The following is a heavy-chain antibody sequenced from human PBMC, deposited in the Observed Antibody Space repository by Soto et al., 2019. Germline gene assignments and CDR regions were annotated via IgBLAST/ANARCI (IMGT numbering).Heavy chain of an antibody. D-gene: IGHD1-7*01. CDR3: ARGNWNYCDF. V-gene: IGHV3-48*03. CDR2: ISSSGITI. CDR1: GFTFSSYE. Sequence: GGSLRLSCAASGFTFSSYEMNWVRQSPGKGLEWLSYISSSGITIFYADSVKGRFTISRDNAKNSLFLQMNSLRAEDTAVYFCARGNWNYCDFWGQGTLVTVSS. J-gene: IGHJ4*02.